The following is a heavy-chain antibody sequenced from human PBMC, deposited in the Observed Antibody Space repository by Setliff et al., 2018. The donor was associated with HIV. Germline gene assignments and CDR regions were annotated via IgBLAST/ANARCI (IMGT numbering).Heavy chain of an antibody. CDR1: GFTFSNSW. V-gene: IGHV3-74*03. J-gene: IGHJ4*02. CDR3: ARGGNNWNDFDH. Sequence: GGSLRLSCAASGFTFSNSWMHWVRQAPGKGLVWVSRVHTDGRTTMYADSVKGRSTISRDNAKNTLYPQMNSLRAEDTAVYYCARGGNNWNDFDHWGQGTLVTVSS. CDR2: VHTDGRTT. D-gene: IGHD1-1*01.